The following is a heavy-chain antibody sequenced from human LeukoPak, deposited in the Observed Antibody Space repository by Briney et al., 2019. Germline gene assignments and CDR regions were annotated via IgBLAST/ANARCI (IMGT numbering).Heavy chain of an antibody. CDR1: GYTFTGYY. J-gene: IGHJ4*02. CDR3: ARSSRYDIWTGYPY. Sequence: GASVKVSCKASGYTFTGYYMHWVRQAPGQGLEWMGWINANSGGTNYAQKFQGRVTMTRDTSISTAYMELSRLRSDDTAVYYCARSSRYDIWTGYPYRGQGTLVTVSP. CDR2: INANSGGT. V-gene: IGHV1-2*02. D-gene: IGHD3-9*01.